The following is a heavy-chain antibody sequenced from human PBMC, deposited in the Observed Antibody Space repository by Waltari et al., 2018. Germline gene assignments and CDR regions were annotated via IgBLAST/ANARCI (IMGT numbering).Heavy chain of an antibody. CDR3: ARFGVEAGLDG. D-gene: IGHD3-3*01. V-gene: IGHV3-7*01. Sequence: EVQRVVSGGGLVRPGGALRRSCGASVFPFSSDWMSGVRQAPGKGLEFVANIKPDGGEKFYADSVKGRFTISRDNARNSLYLQMTSLRVEDTAVYYCARFGVEAGLDGWGQGTLVTVSS. CDR1: VFPFSSDW. CDR2: IKPDGGEK. J-gene: IGHJ4*02.